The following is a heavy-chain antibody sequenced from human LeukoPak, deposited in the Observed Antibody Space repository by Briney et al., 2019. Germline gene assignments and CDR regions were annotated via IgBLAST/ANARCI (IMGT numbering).Heavy chain of an antibody. J-gene: IGHJ4*02. CDR1: GFTFSNYW. CDR3: ARDFYLPGMASGGSDY. D-gene: IGHD3-16*01. CDR2: INSDGSST. V-gene: IGHV3-74*01. Sequence: QPGGSLRLSCAASGFTFSNYWMHWVRQVPGKGLVCVSRINSDGSSTAYADSVKGRFTISRDNAKNTLFLQMNSLRAEDTAVYYCARDFYLPGMASGGSDYWGQGTLVTVSS.